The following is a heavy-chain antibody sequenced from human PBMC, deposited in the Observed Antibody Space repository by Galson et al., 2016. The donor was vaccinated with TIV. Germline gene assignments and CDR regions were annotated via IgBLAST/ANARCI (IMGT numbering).Heavy chain of an antibody. CDR3: ARLASCGGDCYYVDS. D-gene: IGHD2-21*02. J-gene: IGHJ4*02. Sequence: SVKVSCKASGYTFTNSEINWVRQAAGQGLEWMGWVIPNSGKTSYAQKFQGRLTMTRDTSISTAYMELRSPRSDDTAVYYCARLASCGGDCYYVDSWGQGTLVTVSS. V-gene: IGHV1-8*01. CDR1: GYTFTNSE. CDR2: VIPNSGKT.